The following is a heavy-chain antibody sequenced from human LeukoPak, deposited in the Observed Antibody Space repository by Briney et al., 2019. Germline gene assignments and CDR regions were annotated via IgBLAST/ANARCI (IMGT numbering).Heavy chain of an antibody. Sequence: ASVKVSCKASGGTFSSYAISWVRQAPGQGLEWMGWINPNSGGTNYAQKLRGRVTMTTDTSTSTAYMELRSLRSDDTAVYYCARDLKRGYSSGRYSWGTGSSNDYWGQGTLVTVSS. D-gene: IGHD6-19*01. J-gene: IGHJ4*02. CDR3: ARDLKRGYSSGRYSWGTGSSNDY. CDR2: INPNSGGT. CDR1: GGTFSSYA. V-gene: IGHV1-18*01.